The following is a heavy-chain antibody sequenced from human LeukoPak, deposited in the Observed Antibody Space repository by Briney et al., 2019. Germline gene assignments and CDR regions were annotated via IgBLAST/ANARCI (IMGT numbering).Heavy chain of an antibody. V-gene: IGHV4-61*01. Sequence: SETLSLTCTVSGGSVSSGSYYWSWIRQHPGNGLEWLGYIDYSGITNYNPSLKSRVTISVDTSKNQFSLKLSFVTAADTAVYYCASRYCSGGSCYLDAFDIWGQGTMVTVSS. CDR3: ASRYCSGGSCYLDAFDI. CDR1: GGSVSSGSYY. D-gene: IGHD2-15*01. J-gene: IGHJ3*02. CDR2: IDYSGIT.